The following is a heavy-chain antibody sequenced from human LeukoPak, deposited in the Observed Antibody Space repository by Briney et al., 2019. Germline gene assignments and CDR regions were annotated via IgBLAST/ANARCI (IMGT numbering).Heavy chain of an antibody. CDR1: GYIFTDYA. CDR2: MNGGNGNT. V-gene: IGHV1-3*01. CDR3: ARGRGTSGSNRDFYYYYYMDV. D-gene: IGHD2-15*01. J-gene: IGHJ6*03. Sequence: GASVEVSCKASGYIFTDYAIHWLRQAPEQRPEWMGWMNGGNGNTKYSQKFQGRITLIRDTSAATAYMELSSLRHDDLAVYYCARGRGTSGSNRDFYYYYYMDVWGKGTTVTVSS.